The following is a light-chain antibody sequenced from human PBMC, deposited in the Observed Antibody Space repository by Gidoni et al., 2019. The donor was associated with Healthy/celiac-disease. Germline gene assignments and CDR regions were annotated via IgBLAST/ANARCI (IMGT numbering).Light chain of an antibody. Sequence: DIQMTQYPSTLSASVGDRVTITCRASQSMSSWLAWYQQKPGKAPKLLSYYASSLESGVPSRFSRSGSGTEFPLTISSLQPDDFATYYCQQYNSYPRTFGQGTKVEIK. V-gene: IGKV1-5*01. CDR3: QQYNSYPRT. CDR1: QSMSSW. CDR2: YAS. J-gene: IGKJ1*01.